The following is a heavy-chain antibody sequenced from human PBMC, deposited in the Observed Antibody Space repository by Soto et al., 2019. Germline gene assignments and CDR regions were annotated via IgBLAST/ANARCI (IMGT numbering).Heavy chain of an antibody. V-gene: IGHV5-51*01. Sequence: PGESLKISCKASGDTFSSFWIAWVRQVPEKGLEWMGTINLDDSDTTYSPSFQGQVTISADKSLNTAYLQWNSLKASDTAIFFCAKSAYFHPSGSLYGLDVWGQGTTVTV. J-gene: IGHJ6*02. CDR3: AKSAYFHPSGSLYGLDV. CDR2: INLDDSDT. D-gene: IGHD3-22*01. CDR1: GDTFSSFW.